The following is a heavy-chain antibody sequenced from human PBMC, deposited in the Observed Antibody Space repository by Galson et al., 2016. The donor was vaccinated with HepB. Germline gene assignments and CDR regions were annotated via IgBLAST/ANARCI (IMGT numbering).Heavy chain of an antibody. CDR1: GDSVSSSSAT. J-gene: IGHJ5*01. CDR3: ARAEANWDGGGDNYFDS. Sequence: CAISGDSVSSSSATWHWIRQSPSRGLEWLGRTYDRSKRFSDYAMSMKGRITINADTSKNQFSLQLNSVTPEDTAVYYCARAEANWDGGGDNYFDSWGQGILVTVSS. CDR2: TYDRSKRFS. D-gene: IGHD7-27*01. V-gene: IGHV6-1*01.